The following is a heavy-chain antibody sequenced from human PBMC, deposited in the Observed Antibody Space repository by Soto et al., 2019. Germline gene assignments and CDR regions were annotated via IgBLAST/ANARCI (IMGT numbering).Heavy chain of an antibody. J-gene: IGHJ4*02. Sequence: GASLKVSCKASGYTFTSYAMHWVRQAPGQRLEWMGWINAGNGNTKYSQKFQGRVTITRDTSASTTYMELSSLRSEDTAVYYCAREHCSSTSCYAAGDYWGQGTLVTVS. D-gene: IGHD2-2*01. CDR1: GYTFTSYA. CDR3: AREHCSSTSCYAAGDY. CDR2: INAGNGNT. V-gene: IGHV1-3*01.